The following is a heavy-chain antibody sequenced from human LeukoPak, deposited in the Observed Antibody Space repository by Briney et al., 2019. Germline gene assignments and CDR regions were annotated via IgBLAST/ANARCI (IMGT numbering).Heavy chain of an antibody. J-gene: IGHJ4*02. D-gene: IGHD6-19*01. Sequence: PGGSLRLSCAASGFTFSSYEMNWVRQAPGKGLEWVSYISSSGSTIYYADSVKGRFTISRDNAKNSLYLQMNSLRAEDTAVYYCAREDGGIAVASGWGQGALVTVSS. CDR2: ISSSGSTI. CDR3: AREDGGIAVASG. V-gene: IGHV3-48*03. CDR1: GFTFSSYE.